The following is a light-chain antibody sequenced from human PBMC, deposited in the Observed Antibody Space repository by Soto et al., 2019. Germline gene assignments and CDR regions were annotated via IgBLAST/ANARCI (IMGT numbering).Light chain of an antibody. V-gene: IGKV3-20*01. CDR1: QSVSSCY. J-gene: IGKJ2*01. CDR3: QQYGSSPSLYT. Sequence: EIVLTQSPGTLSLSPGERGTLSCRASQSVSSCYLAWYQQKPGQAPRLLIYGASSRATGIPDRFSGSGSGTDFTLTISRLEPEDFAVYYCQQYGSSPSLYTFGQGTKLEIK. CDR2: GAS.